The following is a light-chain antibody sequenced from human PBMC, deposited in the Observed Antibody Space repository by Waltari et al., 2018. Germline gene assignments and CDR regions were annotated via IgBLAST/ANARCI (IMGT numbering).Light chain of an antibody. V-gene: IGKV1-39*01. CDR3: QQSYSRGFT. J-gene: IGKJ3*01. CDR2: AAS. CDR1: QGISSY. Sequence: DIQMTQSPSSLSASVGDRVTITCRASQGISSYLNWYQQKPGKAPKLLIYAASNLQRGVPSRFSGSGSGTDFTLTISSLQPEDFATYYCQQSYSRGFTFGPGTKVDIK.